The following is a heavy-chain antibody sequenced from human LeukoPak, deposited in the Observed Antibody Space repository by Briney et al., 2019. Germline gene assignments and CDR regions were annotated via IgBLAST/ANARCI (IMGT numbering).Heavy chain of an antibody. CDR1: GGSFSGYY. J-gene: IGHJ3*02. CDR3: ARDINWTDCSSTSCYHDAFDI. Sequence: SETLSLTCAVYGGSFSGYYWSWIRQPPGKGLEWIGEINHSGSTNYNPSLKSRVTISVDTSKNQFSLKLSSVTAADTAVYYCARDINWTDCSSTSCYHDAFDIWGQGTMVTVSS. V-gene: IGHV4-34*01. CDR2: INHSGST. D-gene: IGHD2-2*01.